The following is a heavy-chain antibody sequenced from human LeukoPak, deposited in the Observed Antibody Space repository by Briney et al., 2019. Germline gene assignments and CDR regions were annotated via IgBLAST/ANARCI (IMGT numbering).Heavy chain of an antibody. D-gene: IGHD3-3*01. J-gene: IGHJ4*02. Sequence: SETLSLTCTVSGDSISSHYWTWIRQPPGKGLEWIGNIYYSGSTNYNPSLNSRVTMSVDTSKNQFSLKLSSVTAADTAVYYCARHLGYDFWSGYYYFDYWGQGTLVTVSS. CDR3: ARHLGYDFWSGYYYFDY. CDR2: IYYSGST. CDR1: GDSISSHY. V-gene: IGHV4-59*08.